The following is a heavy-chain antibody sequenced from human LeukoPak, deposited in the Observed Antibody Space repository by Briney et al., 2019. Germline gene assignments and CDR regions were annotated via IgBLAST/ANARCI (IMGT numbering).Heavy chain of an antibody. CDR1: GFTFSSYS. Sequence: GGSLRLSCAASGFTFSSYSMNWVRQAPGKGLEWVSSISSSSSYIYYADSVKGRFTISRDSAKNSLYLQMNSLRAEDTAVYYCARDQGNTIFGVVIDPWYFDYWGQGTLVTVSS. D-gene: IGHD3-3*01. CDR3: ARDQGNTIFGVVIDPWYFDY. CDR2: ISSSSSYI. V-gene: IGHV3-21*01. J-gene: IGHJ4*02.